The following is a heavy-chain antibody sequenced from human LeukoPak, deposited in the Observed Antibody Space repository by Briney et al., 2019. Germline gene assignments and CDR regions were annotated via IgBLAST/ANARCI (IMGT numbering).Heavy chain of an antibody. Sequence: ASVKVSCKSSGYTFTIYGISWVRHAPGQGLEWMGWISAYNGNTNYAQKLQGRVTMTTDTSTSTAYMELRSLRSDDTAVYYWARDYCHGSGSYYNDLYYYYYYGMDVWGQGTTVTVSS. CDR2: ISAYNGNT. V-gene: IGHV1-18*01. J-gene: IGHJ6*02. D-gene: IGHD3-10*01. CDR1: GYTFTIYG. CDR3: ARDYCHGSGSYYNDLYYYYYYGMDV.